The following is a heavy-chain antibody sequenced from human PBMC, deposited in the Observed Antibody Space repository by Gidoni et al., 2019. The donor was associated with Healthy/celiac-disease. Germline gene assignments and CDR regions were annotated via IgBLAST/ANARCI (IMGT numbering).Heavy chain of an antibody. CDR1: VYTLTELS. V-gene: IGHV1-24*01. D-gene: IGHD6-19*01. CDR2: FDPEDGET. CDR3: ATDAPAVDGTGNKDYYYYYYMDV. Sequence: HVELVQSGAEVKKPGASVKVSCKVSVYTLTELSMHWVRQAPGKGLEWMGGFDPEDGETIYEKKFQGRVTMTEDTSTDTAYMELSRLRSEDTAVYYCATDAPAVDGTGNKDYYYYYYMDVWGKGTTVTVSS. J-gene: IGHJ6*03.